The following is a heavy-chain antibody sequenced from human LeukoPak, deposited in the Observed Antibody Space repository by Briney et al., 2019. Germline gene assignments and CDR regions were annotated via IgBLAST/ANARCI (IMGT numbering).Heavy chain of an antibody. Sequence: GGSLRLSCAASGFTFSSYWMSWVRQAPGKGLECVANIKPDGSEKYYVDSVKGRFTISRDNAKNSLYLQMNSLRAEDTAVYYRARPVLARFDYWGQGTLVTVSS. CDR1: GFTFSSYW. CDR2: IKPDGSEK. CDR3: ARPVLARFDY. V-gene: IGHV3-7*03. J-gene: IGHJ4*02.